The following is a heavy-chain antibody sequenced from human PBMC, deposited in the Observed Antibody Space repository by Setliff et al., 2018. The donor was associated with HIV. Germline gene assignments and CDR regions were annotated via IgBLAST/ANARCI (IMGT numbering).Heavy chain of an antibody. CDR2: ISSSGSYI. Sequence: PGGSLRLSCAASGFTFFDYALNWVRQAPGKGLEWVSSISSSGSYIYYADSVKGRFTISRDHATSALYLQMDSLRAEDTAVYYCVRTYYDILTGYGGFYYMDVWGKGTTVTVS. CDR1: GFTFFDYA. V-gene: IGHV3-21*01. CDR3: VRTYYDILTGYGGFYYMDV. J-gene: IGHJ6*03. D-gene: IGHD3-9*01.